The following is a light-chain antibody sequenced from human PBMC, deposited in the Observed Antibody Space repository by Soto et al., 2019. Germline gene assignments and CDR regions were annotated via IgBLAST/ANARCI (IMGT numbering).Light chain of an antibody. CDR1: QSVGSD. Sequence: ILMTQSPATLSVSPGERATLSCRASQSVGSDLAWYQQKPGQAPGLVIYDIFTRPTGVPTRISGSGSGTEFTLTISSLQSEDFEVYYCQQYNSWPLTFGGGTKVDIK. CDR2: DIF. V-gene: IGKV3D-15*01. J-gene: IGKJ4*01. CDR3: QQYNSWPLT.